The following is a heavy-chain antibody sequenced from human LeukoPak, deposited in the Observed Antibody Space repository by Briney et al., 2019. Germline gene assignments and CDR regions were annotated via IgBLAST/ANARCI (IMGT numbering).Heavy chain of an antibody. CDR3: ARGTRWLFDL. CDR2: IYYSGST. Sequence: SETLSLTCTVSGGSISSSSYYWSWIRQPPGKGLEWIGYIYYSGSTNYNPSLKSRVTMSVDTSKNQFSLNLRSVTAADTAVYYCARGTRWLFDLWGRGTLVTVSS. V-gene: IGHV4-61*01. D-gene: IGHD5-12*01. CDR1: GGSISSSSYY. J-gene: IGHJ2*01.